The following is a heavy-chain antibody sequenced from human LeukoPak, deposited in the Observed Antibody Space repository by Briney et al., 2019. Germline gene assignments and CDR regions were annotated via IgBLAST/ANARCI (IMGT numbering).Heavy chain of an antibody. CDR1: GGSISSYY. D-gene: IGHD3-10*01. Sequence: SETLSLTCTVSGGSISSYYWSWIRQPPGKGLEWIGYIYYSGSTNYNPSLKSRVTISVDTSKNQFSLKLSSVTAADTAVYYCARVSGSYYYGSGSYYGVGYYYYYMDVWGKGTTVTVSS. J-gene: IGHJ6*03. CDR2: IYYSGST. CDR3: ARVSGSYYYGSGSYYGVGYYYYYMDV. V-gene: IGHV4-59*12.